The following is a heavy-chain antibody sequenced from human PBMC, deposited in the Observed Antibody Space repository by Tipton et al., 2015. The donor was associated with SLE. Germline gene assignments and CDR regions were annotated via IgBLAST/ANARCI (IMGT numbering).Heavy chain of an antibody. CDR3: ARGNYYYGSAAFDI. CDR1: GGSFSGYY. V-gene: IGHV4-34*01. D-gene: IGHD3-10*01. Sequence: TLSLTCAVYGGSFSGYYWSWIRQPPGKGLEWIGEINHSGSTNYNPSLKSRVTISVDTSKNHFSLKLSSLTAADTAVYYCARGNYYYGSAAFDIWGQGTMVTVSS. CDR2: INHSGST. J-gene: IGHJ3*02.